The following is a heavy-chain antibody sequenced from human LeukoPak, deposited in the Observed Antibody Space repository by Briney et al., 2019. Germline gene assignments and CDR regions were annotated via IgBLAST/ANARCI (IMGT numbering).Heavy chain of an antibody. CDR2: INPRGST. Sequence: PSETLSLTCGFYGGTFSGYYWSWIRQPPGKGLEWIGEINPRGSTNYNPSVESRVTLSAETSKNQFFLTLNSVTAADTAVYYGARRRLGYYFDYWGQGTLVTVSS. V-gene: IGHV4-34*01. CDR1: GGTFSGYY. CDR3: ARRRLGYYFDY. J-gene: IGHJ4*02. D-gene: IGHD5-24*01.